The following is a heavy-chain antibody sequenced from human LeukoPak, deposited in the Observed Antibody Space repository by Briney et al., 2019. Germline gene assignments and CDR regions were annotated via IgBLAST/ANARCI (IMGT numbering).Heavy chain of an antibody. V-gene: IGHV1-46*01. CDR1: GYTFTSCY. J-gene: IGHJ2*01. CDR2: INPSGGST. Sequence: ASVKVSCKASGYTFTSCYMHWVRQAPGQGLEWMGIINPSGGSTSYAQKFQGRVTMTRDTSTSTVYMELSSLRSEDTAVYYCARTPEPLYGDYDTTDWYFDLWGRGTLVTVSS. CDR3: ARTPEPLYGDYDTTDWYFDL. D-gene: IGHD4-17*01.